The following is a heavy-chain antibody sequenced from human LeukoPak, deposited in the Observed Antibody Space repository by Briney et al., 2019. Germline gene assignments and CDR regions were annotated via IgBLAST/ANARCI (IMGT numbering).Heavy chain of an antibody. CDR1: GYTFSDYY. CDR3: AKGISILDY. J-gene: IGHJ4*02. V-gene: IGHV1-69-2*01. D-gene: IGHD2-21*01. Sequence: GATVKISCKASGYTFSDYYMHWVQQAPGKGLEWMGRVDPEDGATRYAEKFQGRVTITADTSTDTAYMELSSLRSEDVAVYYCAKGISILDYWGQGTLVTVSS. CDR2: VDPEDGAT.